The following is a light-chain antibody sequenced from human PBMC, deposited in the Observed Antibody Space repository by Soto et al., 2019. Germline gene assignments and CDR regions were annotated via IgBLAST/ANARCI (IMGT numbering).Light chain of an antibody. V-gene: IGLV2-14*01. CDR3: SSYTSSSTYV. CDR2: DVS. Sequence: QSGLTPPSSLSGSPGQSITIPSTGNSIDVGGYNYVSWYQQHPGKAPKLMIYDVSNRPSGVSNRFSGSKSGNTASLTISGLQAEDEADYYCSSYTSSSTYVFGTGTKVTVL. J-gene: IGLJ1*01. CDR1: SIDVGGYNY.